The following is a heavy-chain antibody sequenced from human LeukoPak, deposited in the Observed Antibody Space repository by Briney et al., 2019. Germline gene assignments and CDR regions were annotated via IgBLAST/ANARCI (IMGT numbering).Heavy chain of an antibody. V-gene: IGHV1-24*01. J-gene: IGHJ5*02. CDR1: GYTLTELS. CDR3: ATGGVFGDFHHDHHWFAP. CDR2: FEPEDVET. Sequence: ASVKVSCKVSGYTLTELSMHWVRQAPGKGLEWMGGFEPEDVETIYAQKFKGRVTMTEDTSTDTAYMELSNLRSEDTAVYYCATGGVFGDFHHDHHWFAPWGQGTLVTAPS. D-gene: IGHD3-10*02.